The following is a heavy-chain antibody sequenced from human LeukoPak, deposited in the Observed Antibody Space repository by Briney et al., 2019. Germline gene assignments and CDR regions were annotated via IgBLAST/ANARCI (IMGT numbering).Heavy chain of an antibody. CDR3: ARAPGAVVVIAATRGWLDP. D-gene: IGHD2-15*01. CDR1: GYTFTSYA. J-gene: IGHJ5*02. Sequence: ASVKVSCKASGYTFTSYAMNWVRQAPGQGLEWMGWIGTDTGNPTYAQGFAGRFVFSLDTSASTAYLEISSLKAEDTAVYCCARAPGAVVVIAATRGWLDPWGQGSLVTVSS. V-gene: IGHV7-4-1*02. CDR2: IGTDTGNP.